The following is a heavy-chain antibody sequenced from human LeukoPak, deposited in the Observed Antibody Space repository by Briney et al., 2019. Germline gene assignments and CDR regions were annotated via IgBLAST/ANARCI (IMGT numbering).Heavy chain of an antibody. V-gene: IGHV4-39*07. CDR1: GGSISKSPYY. CDR2: VSNSGSA. Sequence: SETLSLTCIVSGGSISKSPYYWAWIRQPPGKGLEWIGSVSNSGSAYYNASLKSRVTISVDTSKNHFSLKVSSVTAADTAIYYCARFSSGWFYFDYWGQETLVTVSS. D-gene: IGHD6-19*01. J-gene: IGHJ4*02. CDR3: ARFSSGWFYFDY.